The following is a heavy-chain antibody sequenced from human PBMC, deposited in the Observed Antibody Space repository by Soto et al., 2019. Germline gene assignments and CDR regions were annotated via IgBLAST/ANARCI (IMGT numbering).Heavy chain of an antibody. D-gene: IGHD1-26*01. CDR1: GGTFSSYA. J-gene: IGHJ4*02. Sequence: SVKVSCKASGGTFSSYAISWVRQAPGQGLEWMGGIIPIFGTANYAQKFQGRVTITADESTSTAYMELSSLRSEDTAVYYCARKLGYSARPFDYGGQETRVTVSS. V-gene: IGHV1-69*13. CDR3: ARKLGYSARPFDY. CDR2: IIPIFGTA.